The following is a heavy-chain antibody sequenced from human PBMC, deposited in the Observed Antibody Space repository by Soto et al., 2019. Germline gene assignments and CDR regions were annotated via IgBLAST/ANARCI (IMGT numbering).Heavy chain of an antibody. CDR1: GGSISSSSYY. Sequence: PSETLSLTCPVSGGSISSSSYYWGWIRQPPGKGLEWIGSIYYSGSTYYNPSLKSRVTISVDTSKNQFSLKLSSVTAADTAVYYCARHYYDGSGSILPPGAYWGQGTLVTVSS. D-gene: IGHD3-22*01. J-gene: IGHJ4*02. CDR2: IYYSGST. V-gene: IGHV4-39*01. CDR3: ARHYYDGSGSILPPGAY.